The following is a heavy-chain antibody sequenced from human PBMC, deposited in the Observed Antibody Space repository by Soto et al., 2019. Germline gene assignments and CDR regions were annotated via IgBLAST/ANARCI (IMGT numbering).Heavy chain of an antibody. V-gene: IGHV4-31*03. CDR3: ARVPRYGSGSYYNGVEWFDP. D-gene: IGHD3-10*01. CDR2: IYYSGST. CDR1: GGSISSGGYY. J-gene: IGHJ5*02. Sequence: QVQLQESGPGLVKPSQTLSLTCTVSGGSISSGGYYWSWIRQHPGKGLEWIGYIYYSGSTYYNPSLKSRVTISVDTSKNQFSRKLSSVTAADTAVYYCARVPRYGSGSYYNGVEWFDPWGQGTLVTVSS.